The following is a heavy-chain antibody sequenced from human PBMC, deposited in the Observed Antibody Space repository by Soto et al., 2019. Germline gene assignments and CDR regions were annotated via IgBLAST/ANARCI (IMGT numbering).Heavy chain of an antibody. CDR3: ASSEGYCTNGVCRLAYYYMDV. J-gene: IGHJ6*03. V-gene: IGHV4-59*01. D-gene: IGHD2-8*01. CDR1: GGSISSYY. CDR2: IYYSGST. Sequence: QVQLQESGPGLVKPSETLSLTCTVSGGSISSYYWSWIRQPPGKGLEWIGYIYYSGSTNYNPSLKSRVTISVDTSKNQFSLKLSSVTAADTAVYYCASSEGYCTNGVCRLAYYYMDVWGKGTTVTVSS.